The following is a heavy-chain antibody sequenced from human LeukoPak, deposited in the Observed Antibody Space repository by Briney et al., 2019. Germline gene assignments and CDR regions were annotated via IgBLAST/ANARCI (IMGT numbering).Heavy chain of an antibody. CDR3: TKRIAAYGMDV. Sequence: GGPLRLSCTASGFTFSGSAMHWVRQASGKGLEWVGRIRSKANSYATAYAASVKGRFTISRDDSKNTAYLQMNSLKTEDTAVYYCTKRIAAYGMDVWGQGTTVTVSS. CDR1: GFTFSGSA. V-gene: IGHV3-73*01. J-gene: IGHJ6*02. CDR2: IRSKANSYAT. D-gene: IGHD6-13*01.